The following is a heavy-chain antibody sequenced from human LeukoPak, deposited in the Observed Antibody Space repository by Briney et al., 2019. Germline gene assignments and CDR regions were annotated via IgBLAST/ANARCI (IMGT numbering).Heavy chain of an antibody. CDR3: VKQPSSGYYY. Sequence: PGGSLRLSCAASGFTVSNNYMSWVRQAPGKGLEWVSVIFSGGGTYYADSVKGRFTISRDNSKNTLYLQIHSLRADDTAVYYCVKQPSSGYYYWGQGTLVTVSS. V-gene: IGHV3-66*04. CDR2: IFSGGGT. CDR1: GFTVSNNY. J-gene: IGHJ4*02. D-gene: IGHD3-22*01.